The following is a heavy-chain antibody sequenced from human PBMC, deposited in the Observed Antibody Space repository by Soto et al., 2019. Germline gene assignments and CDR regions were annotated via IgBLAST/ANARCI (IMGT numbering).Heavy chain of an antibody. Sequence: ASVKVSCKASGYTFTSYGISWVRQAPGQGLEWMSWISAYNGNTKYAQKLQGRVTMTTDTSTSTAYMELRSLRSDDTAVYYCAIGGSSSWYSLNFDYWGQGTLVTVSS. V-gene: IGHV1-18*01. CDR3: AIGGSSSWYSLNFDY. D-gene: IGHD6-13*01. CDR1: GYTFTSYG. CDR2: ISAYNGNT. J-gene: IGHJ4*02.